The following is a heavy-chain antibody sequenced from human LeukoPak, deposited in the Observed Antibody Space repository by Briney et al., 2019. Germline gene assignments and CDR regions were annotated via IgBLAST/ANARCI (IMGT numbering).Heavy chain of an antibody. Sequence: PGGSLRLSCAASGFTFSSYGMHWVRRAPGKGLEWVAVIRNDGTNKYYADSVKGRFTIFRDNSKNTVHLQMNSLRAEDTAVYYCAKDHCSRGTCYYYYYMDVWGKGTTVTVSS. D-gene: IGHD2-15*01. V-gene: IGHV3-30*02. CDR1: GFTFSSYG. CDR2: IRNDGTNK. CDR3: AKDHCSRGTCYYYYYMDV. J-gene: IGHJ6*03.